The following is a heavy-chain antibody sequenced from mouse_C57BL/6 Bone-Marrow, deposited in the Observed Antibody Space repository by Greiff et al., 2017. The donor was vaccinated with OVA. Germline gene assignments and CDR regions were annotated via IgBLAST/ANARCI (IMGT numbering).Heavy chain of an antibody. J-gene: IGHJ3*01. V-gene: IGHV5-17*01. CDR3: ARNYDRVAGFAY. CDR2: ISSGSSTI. CDR1: GFTFSDYG. Sequence: EVMLVESGGGLVKPGGSLKLSCAASGFTFSDYGMHWVRQAPEQGLEWVAYISSGSSTIYYADTVKGRFTISRDNAKNTRFLQMTSLRSEDTAMYYCARNYDRVAGFAYWGQGTLVTVSA. D-gene: IGHD2-4*01.